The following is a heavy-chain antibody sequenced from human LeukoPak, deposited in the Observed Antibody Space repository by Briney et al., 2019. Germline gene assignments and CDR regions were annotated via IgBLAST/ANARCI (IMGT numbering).Heavy chain of an antibody. Sequence: SETLSLTCAVYGGSFSGYYWSWIRQPPGKGLEWIGEINHSGSTNYNPSLKSRVTISVDTSKNQFSLKLSSVTAADTAVYYCARRLDSSSQTYYYYYYYMDVWGKGTTVTISS. V-gene: IGHV4-34*01. J-gene: IGHJ6*03. CDR3: ARRLDSSSQTYYYYYYYMDV. CDR1: GGSFSGYY. CDR2: INHSGST. D-gene: IGHD6-13*01.